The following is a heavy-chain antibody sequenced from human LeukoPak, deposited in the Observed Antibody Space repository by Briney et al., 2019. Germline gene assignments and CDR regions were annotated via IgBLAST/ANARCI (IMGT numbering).Heavy chain of an antibody. Sequence: GGSLRLSCAVSGFTFSRYAASWVRQAPGKGLEWVSAVSGSDGRAYYADSVKGRFTISRDTSKNTLYLQMNSLRVEDTAVYYCAKDLRGMTDSWGQGTLVTVSS. J-gene: IGHJ5*01. CDR1: GFTFSRYA. D-gene: IGHD6-13*01. CDR3: AKDLRGMTDS. CDR2: VSGSDGRA. V-gene: IGHV3-23*01.